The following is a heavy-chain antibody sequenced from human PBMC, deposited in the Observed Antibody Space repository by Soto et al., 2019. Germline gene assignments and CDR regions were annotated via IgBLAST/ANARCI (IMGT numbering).Heavy chain of an antibody. D-gene: IGHD2-15*01. J-gene: IGHJ4*02. CDR1: GGTFSSYA. V-gene: IGHV1-69*12. Sequence: QVQLVQSGAEVKKPGSSVKVSCKASGGTFSSYAISWVRQAPGQGLEWMGGIIPIFGTANYAQKFQGRVTITADESTSTDYMELSSLRSEDTAVYYCARGYCSGGSCYSQYYFDYWGQGTLVTVSS. CDR2: IIPIFGTA. CDR3: ARGYCSGGSCYSQYYFDY.